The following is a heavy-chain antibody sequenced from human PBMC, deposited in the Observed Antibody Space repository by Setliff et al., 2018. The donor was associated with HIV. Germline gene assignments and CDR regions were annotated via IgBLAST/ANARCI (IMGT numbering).Heavy chain of an antibody. CDR2: IYYSGKT. CDR3: SRSDFWVGYTALYNWFDP. CDR1: GHSISDGSC. J-gene: IGHJ5*02. V-gene: IGHV4-38-2*02. Sequence: PSETLSLTCTVSGHSISDGSCWGWIRQPPGKGLEWLGSIYYSGKTYDNPSLKSRVTLSVDTSKNQFFLKLNSVTAADTAVYYCSRSDFWVGYTALYNWFDPWGQGTLVTVSS. D-gene: IGHD3-3*01.